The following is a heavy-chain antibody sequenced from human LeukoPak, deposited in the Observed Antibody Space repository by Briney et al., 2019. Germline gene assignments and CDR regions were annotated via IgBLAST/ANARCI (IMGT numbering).Heavy chain of an antibody. CDR3: ARQVYGDFWHFDS. CDR1: SGSISSAVGFYY. J-gene: IGHJ4*02. D-gene: IGHD4-17*01. V-gene: IGHV4-31*03. Sequence: PSETLSLTCTVSSGSISSAVGFYYWTWIRQFPGKGLEWIGYINYSGHTYFNPSLKSRVSMSIDASKKQFFLKLTSVTAADTAVYSCARQVYGDFWHFDSWGQGALVSVSS. CDR2: INYSGHT.